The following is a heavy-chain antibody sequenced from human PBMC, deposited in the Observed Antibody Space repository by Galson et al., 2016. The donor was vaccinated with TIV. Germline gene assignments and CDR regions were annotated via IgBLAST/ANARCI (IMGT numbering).Heavy chain of an antibody. Sequence: SVKVSCKASGDTFRKYGISWVRQAPGQGLEWMGGIIPIFSSFAYGQKFQGRLTITADGPTSTAYMELTSLRSEDTAVYFCARDFSKGAYDSSGYYFDYWGQGTLVTVSS. V-gene: IGHV1-69*13. CDR3: ARDFSKGAYDSSGYYFDY. CDR2: IIPIFSSF. CDR1: GDTFRKYG. J-gene: IGHJ4*02. D-gene: IGHD3-22*01.